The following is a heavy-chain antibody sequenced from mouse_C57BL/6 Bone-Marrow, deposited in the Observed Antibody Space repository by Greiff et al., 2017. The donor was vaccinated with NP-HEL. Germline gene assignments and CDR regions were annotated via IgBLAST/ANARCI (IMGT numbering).Heavy chain of an antibody. V-gene: IGHV1-72*01. J-gene: IGHJ2*01. Sequence: QVQLQQPGAELVKPGASVKLSCKASGYTFTSYLMHWVKQRPGRGPEWSGRIDPNSGSTKYNEKFKSKATLTVDKPSSTAYMQLNSLTSEDSAVYYCARYCYDSSSFDYWGQGTALTVSS. D-gene: IGHD1-1*01. CDR1: GYTFTSYL. CDR3: ARYCYDSSSFDY. CDR2: IDPNSGST.